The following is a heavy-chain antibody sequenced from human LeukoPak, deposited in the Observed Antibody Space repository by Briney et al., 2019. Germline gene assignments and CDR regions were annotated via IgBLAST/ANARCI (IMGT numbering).Heavy chain of an antibody. Sequence: PGGSLRLSCAASGFTVSSNYMSWVRQAPGKGLEWVSVIYSGGSTYYADSVKGRFTISRDNSKNTLYLQMNSLRAEDTAVYYCARGDSSSWYIQWGRGTLVTVSS. CDR2: IYSGGST. J-gene: IGHJ4*02. D-gene: IGHD6-13*01. CDR1: GFTVSSNY. V-gene: IGHV3-53*01. CDR3: ARGDSSSWYIQ.